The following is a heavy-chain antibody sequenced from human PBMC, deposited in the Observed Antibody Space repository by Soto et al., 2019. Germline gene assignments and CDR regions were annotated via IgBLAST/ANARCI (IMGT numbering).Heavy chain of an antibody. J-gene: IGHJ4*02. CDR3: ARGYLRYCSITSCYTFDD. V-gene: IGHV1-2*02. CDR1: GYTFTGYY. D-gene: IGHD2-2*02. CDR2: INPNSGGT. Sequence: GASVKVSCKASGYTFTGYYMHWVRQAPGQGLEWMGWINPNSGGTNYAQKFQGRVTMTRDTSISTAYMELSRLRSDDTAVYYCARGYLRYCSITSCYTFDDWGQGTLVTVSS.